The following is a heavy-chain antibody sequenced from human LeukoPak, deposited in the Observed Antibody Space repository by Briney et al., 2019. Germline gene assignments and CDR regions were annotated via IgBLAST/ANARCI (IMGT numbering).Heavy chain of an antibody. D-gene: IGHD4-17*01. V-gene: IGHV4-31*03. J-gene: IGHJ4*02. Sequence: SQTLSLTCTVPGGSISSGGYYWSWIRQHPGKGLEWIGYIYYSGSTYYNPSLKSRVTISVDTSKNQFSLKLSSVTAADTAVYYCARGDYLYYFDYWGQGTLVTVSS. CDR1: GGSISSGGYY. CDR3: ARGDYLYYFDY. CDR2: IYYSGST.